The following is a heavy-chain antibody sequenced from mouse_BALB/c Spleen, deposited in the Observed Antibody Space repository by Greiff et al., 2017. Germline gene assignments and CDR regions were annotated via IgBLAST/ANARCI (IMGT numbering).Heavy chain of an antibody. J-gene: IGHJ2*01. CDR3: ASQGGYDIDY. CDR1: GYAFSSYW. D-gene: IGHD2-2*01. Sequence: VMLVESGAELVRPGSSVKISCKASGYAFSSYWMNWVKQRPGQGLEWIGQIYPGDGDTNYNGKFKGKATLTADKSSSTAYMQLSSLTSEDSAVYFCASQGGYDIDYWGQGTTLTVSS. CDR2: IYPGDGDT. V-gene: IGHV1-80*01.